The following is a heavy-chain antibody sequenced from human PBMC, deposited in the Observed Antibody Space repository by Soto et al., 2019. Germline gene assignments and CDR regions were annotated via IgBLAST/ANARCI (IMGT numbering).Heavy chain of an antibody. CDR3: ARDRYDIVATISDY. CDR2: IKQDGSEK. Sequence: GGSLRLSCAASGFTFSSYWMSWVRQAPGKGLEWVANIKQDGSEKYYVDSVKGRFTISRDNAKNSLYLQMNSLRAEDTAVYYCARDRYDIVATISDYWGQGTLVTVSS. V-gene: IGHV3-7*01. J-gene: IGHJ4*02. D-gene: IGHD5-12*01. CDR1: GFTFSSYW.